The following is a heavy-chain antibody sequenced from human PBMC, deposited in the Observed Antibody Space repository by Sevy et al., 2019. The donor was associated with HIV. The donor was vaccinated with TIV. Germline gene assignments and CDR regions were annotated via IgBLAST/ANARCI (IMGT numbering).Heavy chain of an antibody. Sequence: GGSLRLSCAASGFTFTEFVMSWVRQAPGKGLEWVSTINSGGGSTYYADSVKGRFTISRDNSQNTLDWQMNSLRAEDTAVYYFAKDVVGGYYDSSGYSDHWGQGTLVTVSS. J-gene: IGHJ4*02. V-gene: IGHV3-23*01. CDR2: INSGGGST. D-gene: IGHD3-22*01. CDR3: AKDVVGGYYDSSGYSDH. CDR1: GFTFTEFV.